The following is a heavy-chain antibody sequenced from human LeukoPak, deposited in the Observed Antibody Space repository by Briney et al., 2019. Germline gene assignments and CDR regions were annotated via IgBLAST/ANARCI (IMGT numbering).Heavy chain of an antibody. V-gene: IGHV3-48*04. Sequence: GGSLRLSCAASGFTFSSYSMNWVRQAPGKGLEWVSYISSSSSTIYYADSVKGRFTISRDNAKNTLFLQLNSLRVEDTAVYFCVRSRWGDFDHWGQGNLVTVSS. CDR3: VRSRWGDFDH. J-gene: IGHJ4*02. CDR1: GFTFSSYS. CDR2: ISSSSSTI. D-gene: IGHD3-16*01.